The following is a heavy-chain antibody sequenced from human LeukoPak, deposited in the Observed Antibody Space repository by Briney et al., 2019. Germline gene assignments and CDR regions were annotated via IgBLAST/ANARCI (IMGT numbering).Heavy chain of an antibody. CDR2: VNRDGSET. CDR1: GFTLSNHW. J-gene: IGHJ6*02. CDR3: ARNNGMDV. Sequence: GGSLRLSCAASGFTLSNHWMTWVRQVPGRGPEWVANVNRDGSETYYLDSVKGRFTISKDNAKNSLYLQMNSLGAEDTALYHCARNNGMDVWGQGTTVIVS. V-gene: IGHV3-7*03.